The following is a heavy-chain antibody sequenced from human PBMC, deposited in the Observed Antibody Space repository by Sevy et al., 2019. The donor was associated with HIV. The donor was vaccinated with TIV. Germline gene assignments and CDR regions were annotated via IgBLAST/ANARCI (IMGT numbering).Heavy chain of an antibody. CDR2: IYPDDSDT. CDR3: ATSRSGYFDGSGYYIY. J-gene: IGHJ4*02. CDR1: GYSFTSHW. Sequence: GESLKISCQGSGYSFTSHWIAWVRQMPGKGLEWMGIIYPDDSDTRYSPSFQGQVTFSADKSIFTAYLQWSSLKASDTAIYYCATSRSGYFDGSGYYIYWGQGTLVTVSS. V-gene: IGHV5-51*01. D-gene: IGHD3-22*01.